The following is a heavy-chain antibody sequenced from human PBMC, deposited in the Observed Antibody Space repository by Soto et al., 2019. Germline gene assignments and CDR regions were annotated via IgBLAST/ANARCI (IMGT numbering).Heavy chain of an antibody. V-gene: IGHV3-23*01. D-gene: IGHD3-10*01. J-gene: IGHJ4*02. CDR2: ISGSGGST. Sequence: EVELLESGGGLYQPGGSLRLSCAASGFTFSSYAMSWVRQAPGKGLEWVSAISGSGGSTYYADSVKGRFTISRDNSKNTLYLQMNSLRAEDTAVYYCASLVLLWFGELLPSDYWGQGTLVTVSS. CDR3: ASLVLLWFGELLPSDY. CDR1: GFTFSSYA.